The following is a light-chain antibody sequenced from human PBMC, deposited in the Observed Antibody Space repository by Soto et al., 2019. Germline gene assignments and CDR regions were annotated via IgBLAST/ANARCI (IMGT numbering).Light chain of an antibody. CDR1: QSVSRD. V-gene: IGKV3-15*01. Sequence: EIVLTQSPATLSVSPGEIATLSFSASQSVSRDLAWYQQKPGQAPRLLIYGASTRAPSIPARFSGSGSGTEFTLTISSLQSEDFAVYYCQQRSNWPPITFGQGTRLEIK. CDR3: QQRSNWPPIT. CDR2: GAS. J-gene: IGKJ5*01.